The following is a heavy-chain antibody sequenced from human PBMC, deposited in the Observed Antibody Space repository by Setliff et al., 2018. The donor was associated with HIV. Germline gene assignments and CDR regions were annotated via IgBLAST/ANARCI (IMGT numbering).Heavy chain of an antibody. Sequence: SETLSLTCTVSGVSTSSSSYYWGWIRQPPGKGLDWIGYVYYSGSTYYSPSLKSRVTLSVDTSKNQFSLKVTSVTAADTAVYYCAREIQFSATTYYYYYMDDWGRGTTVTVSS. D-gene: IGHD5-18*01. V-gene: IGHV4-39*07. CDR3: AREIQFSATTYYYYYMDD. CDR2: VYYSGST. J-gene: IGHJ6*03. CDR1: GVSTSSSSYY.